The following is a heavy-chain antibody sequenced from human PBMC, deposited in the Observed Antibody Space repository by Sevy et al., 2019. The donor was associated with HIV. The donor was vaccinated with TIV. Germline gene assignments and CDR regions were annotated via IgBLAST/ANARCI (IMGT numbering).Heavy chain of an antibody. J-gene: IGHJ3*01. V-gene: IGHV5-51*01. CDR3: ATGAHLPFDAFHV. CDR2: IYPGNSDT. Sequence: GGSLRLSCQGSGYRIFNNWVAWVRQMPGKGLEWMGMIYPGNSDTRYSPPFQGQVTISADNSIGTAYLQWSSLRASDNAIYFCATGAHLPFDAFHVWGQGTKVTVSS. CDR1: GYRIFNNW. D-gene: IGHD1-1*01.